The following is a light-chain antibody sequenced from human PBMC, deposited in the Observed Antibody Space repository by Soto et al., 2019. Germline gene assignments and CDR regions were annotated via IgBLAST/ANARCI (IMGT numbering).Light chain of an antibody. CDR3: QQSFITPPLT. J-gene: IGKJ4*01. CDR1: QSISTY. Sequence: DIQMTQSPPSLSASIGDRIPITCRASQSISTYLYWYQQKPGKAPRLLSYGASTLPNGVPSRFSGSGSATDYTLTISSLQPEDFATYYYQQSFITPPLTFGGGTKVDMK. V-gene: IGKV1-39*01. CDR2: GAS.